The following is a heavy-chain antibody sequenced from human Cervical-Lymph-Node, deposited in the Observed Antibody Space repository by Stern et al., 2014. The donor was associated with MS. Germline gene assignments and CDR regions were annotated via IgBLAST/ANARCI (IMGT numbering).Heavy chain of an antibody. J-gene: IGHJ5*01. CDR1: GGSISSYY. Sequence: QVQLQESGPGLVKPSETLSLTYTVSGGSISSYYWSWIRQPPGKGLEWIGYIYYSGSTNYNPSLKSRVTISVDTSKNQFSLKLSSVTAADTAVYFCARGYSSSWYWFDSWGQGTQVTVSS. CDR3: ARGYSSSWYWFDS. D-gene: IGHD6-13*01. CDR2: IYYSGST. V-gene: IGHV4-59*01.